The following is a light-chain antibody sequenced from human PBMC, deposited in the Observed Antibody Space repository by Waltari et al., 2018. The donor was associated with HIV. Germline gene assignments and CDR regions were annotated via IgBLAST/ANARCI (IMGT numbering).Light chain of an antibody. CDR3: LQDHTYPYT. CDR2: PAS. V-gene: IGKV1-6*01. J-gene: IGKJ2*01. Sequence: AIQMTQSPSSLSASVGDRVTITCRARQDIIDDLGWFQQRPGKAPKLLIYPASILESGVPSRFSGSGSGTEFNFTISSLQPEDFATYYCLQDHTYPYTFGQGTKLEIK. CDR1: QDIIDD.